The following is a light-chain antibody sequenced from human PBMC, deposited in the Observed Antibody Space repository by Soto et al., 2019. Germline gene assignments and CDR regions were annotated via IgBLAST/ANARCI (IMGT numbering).Light chain of an antibody. CDR3: GTWDNSLTTYV. V-gene: IGLV1-51*01. CDR2: DNY. Sequence: QSALAQPPSVSAAPGQTITISCSGSSSDMGRAFVSWYQQLPAAAPKLLIYDNYKRPSGIPGRFSGSKSGTSATLDITGLQIGDEADYYCGTWDNSLTTYVFGSGTKVTVL. CDR1: SSDMGRAF. J-gene: IGLJ1*01.